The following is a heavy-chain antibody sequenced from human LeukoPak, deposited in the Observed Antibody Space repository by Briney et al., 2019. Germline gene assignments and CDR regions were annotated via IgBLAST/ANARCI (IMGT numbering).Heavy chain of an antibody. CDR2: ITTATSSYI. J-gene: IGHJ4*02. D-gene: IGHD2-15*01. CDR1: GFTFSSHD. Sequence: GGSLRLSCAASGFTFSSHDMNWVRQAPGKGLEWVSSITTATSSYIYYADSVKGRFTIFRDDAKNSLYLEMDSLRAGDTAVYYCSRDYGGPHYFDYWGQGTLVTVSS. V-gene: IGHV3-21*01. CDR3: SRDYGGPHYFDY.